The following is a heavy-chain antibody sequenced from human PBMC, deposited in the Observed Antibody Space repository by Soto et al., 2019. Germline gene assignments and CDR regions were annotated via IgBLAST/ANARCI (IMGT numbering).Heavy chain of an antibody. Sequence: ASVKVSCKASGYTFTSYGISWVRQAPGQGLEWMGWISAYNGNTNYAQKLQGRVTMTTDTSTSTAYMELRSLRSDDTAVYYCARDRGGSGSYYNNNWFDPWGQGTLVTVSS. J-gene: IGHJ5*02. D-gene: IGHD3-10*01. CDR3: ARDRGGSGSYYNNNWFDP. V-gene: IGHV1-18*04. CDR2: ISAYNGNT. CDR1: GYTFTSYG.